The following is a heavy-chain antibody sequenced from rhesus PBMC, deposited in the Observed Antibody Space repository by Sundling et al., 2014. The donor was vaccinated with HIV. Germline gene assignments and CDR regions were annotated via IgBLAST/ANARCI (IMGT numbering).Heavy chain of an antibody. CDR3: AKDMGPYYDSGFSA. Sequence: EVQLVESGGGLVQPGGSLRLSCTGSGFTFSNSYMYWVRQAPGKGLEWVSTINTGGGSTWYTDSVKGRFTISKESAKTTLYLQMDSLRPEDTAVYYCAKDMGPYYDSGFSAWGQGVLVTVSS. CDR1: GFTFSNSY. D-gene: IGHD3-28*01. V-gene: IGHV3-8*01. J-gene: IGHJ4*01. CDR2: INTGGGST.